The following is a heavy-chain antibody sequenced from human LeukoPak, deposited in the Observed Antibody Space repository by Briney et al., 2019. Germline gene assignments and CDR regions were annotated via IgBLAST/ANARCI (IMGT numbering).Heavy chain of an antibody. J-gene: IGHJ4*02. CDR3: ARDYRFGEPFY. CDR2: INAGNGDT. CDR1: GYIFTNYA. D-gene: IGHD3-10*01. Sequence: ASVKVSCKASGYIFTNYAMHWVRQAPGQRLEWMGWINAGNGDTKYSQKFQGRVTITRDTSASTAYMELSSLRSEDTAVYYCARDYRFGEPFYWGQGTLVTVSS. V-gene: IGHV1-3*01.